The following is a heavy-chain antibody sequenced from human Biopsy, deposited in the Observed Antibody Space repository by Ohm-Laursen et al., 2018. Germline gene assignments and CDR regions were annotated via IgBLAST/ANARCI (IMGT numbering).Heavy chain of an antibody. D-gene: IGHD1-26*01. V-gene: IGHV4-59*01. J-gene: IGHJ3*02. CDR1: GGSITGYE. Sequence: TLSLTCSVSGGSITGYEWSWIRLAPGKGLEWIGYIYYSGGTKYNPSLASRVTFSVDMSKSQFSLKLYSVTAADAAVYYCARVEAGTYDALDIWGQGTLVAVSA. CDR3: ARVEAGTYDALDI. CDR2: IYYSGGT.